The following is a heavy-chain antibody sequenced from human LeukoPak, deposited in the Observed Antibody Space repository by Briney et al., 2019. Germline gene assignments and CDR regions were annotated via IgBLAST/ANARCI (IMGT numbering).Heavy chain of an antibody. CDR3: ASLNYYDSSGSIDC. Sequence: SETLSLTCTVSGGSISSYYWSWIRQPPGKGLEWIGYIYYSGSTNYNPSLKSRVTISVDTSKNQFSLKLSSVTAADTAVYYCASLNYYDSSGSIDCWGQGTLVTVSS. J-gene: IGHJ4*02. D-gene: IGHD3-22*01. CDR2: IYYSGST. CDR1: GGSISSYY. V-gene: IGHV4-59*01.